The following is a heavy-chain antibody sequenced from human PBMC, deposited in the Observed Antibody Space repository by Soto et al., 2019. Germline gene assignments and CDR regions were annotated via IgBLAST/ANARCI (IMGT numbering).Heavy chain of an antibody. V-gene: IGHV3-48*03. J-gene: IGHJ6*02. CDR3: ARETYLNGMDV. CDR1: GFTLNSYE. Sequence: GGSLRLSCAASGFTLNSYEMNWVRQAPGKGLEWISYISGSGATIYYADSVKGRFTISRDNAKSSLFLQMNSLRAGDTGVYYCARETYLNGMDVWGLGATVTVSS. CDR2: ISGSGATI.